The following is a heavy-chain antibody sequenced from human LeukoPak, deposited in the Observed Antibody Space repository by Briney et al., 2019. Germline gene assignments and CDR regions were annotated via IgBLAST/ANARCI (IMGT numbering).Heavy chain of an antibody. CDR2: ISYDGSNK. D-gene: IGHD1-26*01. J-gene: IGHJ4*02. CDR1: GFTFRSYG. Sequence: PGGSLRLSCAASGFTFRSYGMHWVRQAPGKGLEWVAVISYDGSNKYYADSVKGRFTISRDNSKNTLYLQMNSLRAEDTAVYYCTVGATGGDYWGQGTLVTVSS. V-gene: IGHV3-30*03. CDR3: TVGATGGDY.